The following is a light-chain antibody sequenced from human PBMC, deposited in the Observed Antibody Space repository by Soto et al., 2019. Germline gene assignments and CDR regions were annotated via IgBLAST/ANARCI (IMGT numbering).Light chain of an antibody. Sequence: NFMLPQPHSVSESPGKTVTISCTRSSGRLANNYVQCYQQRAGSAPNTGIYENKLRPSGGPGRFSGATDASSTSASLTISGLQTEDEADYYWQSYDAYFVIFGGGTKLTV. CDR2: ENK. CDR3: QSYDAYFVI. J-gene: IGLJ2*01. V-gene: IGLV6-57*04. CDR1: SGRLANNY.